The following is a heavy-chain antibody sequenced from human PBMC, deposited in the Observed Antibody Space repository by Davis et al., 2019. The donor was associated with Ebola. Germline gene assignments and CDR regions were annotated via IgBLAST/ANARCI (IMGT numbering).Heavy chain of an antibody. CDR2: ISYDGSNK. D-gene: IGHD3-9*01. V-gene: IGHV3-30*04. CDR1: GFTFSSYA. CDR3: ASSTGGYYDILSGSFYYFDF. J-gene: IGHJ4*02. Sequence: GESLKISCAASGFTFSSYAMHWVRQAPGKGLEWVAVISYDGSNKYYADSVKGRFTISRDNSKNTLYLQMNSLRAEDTAVYYCASSTGGYYDILSGSFYYFDFWGQGALVTVSS.